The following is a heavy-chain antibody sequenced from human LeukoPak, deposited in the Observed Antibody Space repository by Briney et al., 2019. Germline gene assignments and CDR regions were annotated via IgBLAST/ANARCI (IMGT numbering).Heavy chain of an antibody. D-gene: IGHD7-27*01. CDR1: GFTFSSYD. V-gene: IGHV3-13*01. CDR2: IGTAGDT. CDR3: ARSWGDVSSGYYYGMDV. Sequence: GGSLRLSCAASGFTFSSYDMHWVRQATGKGPEWVSAIGTAGDTYYPGSVKGRFTISRESAKNSLYLQMNSLRAGDTAVYYCARSWGDVSSGYYYGMDVWGQGTTVTVSS. J-gene: IGHJ6*02.